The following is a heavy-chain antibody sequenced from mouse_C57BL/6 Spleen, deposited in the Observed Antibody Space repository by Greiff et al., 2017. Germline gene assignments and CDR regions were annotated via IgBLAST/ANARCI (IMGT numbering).Heavy chain of an antibody. CDR2: IYPSASET. CDR3: ARSGKAHFDY. CDR1: GHTFTSYR. Sequence: QVQLQQPGAELVRPGSSVKLSCKASGHTFTSYRRDGVKQRPGQGLEWIGNIYPSASETHYNQKFKDKATLTVDKSSSTAYMQLSSLTSEDSAVYYCARSGKAHFDYWGQGTTLTVSS. V-gene: IGHV1-61*01. D-gene: IGHD3-1*01. J-gene: IGHJ2*01.